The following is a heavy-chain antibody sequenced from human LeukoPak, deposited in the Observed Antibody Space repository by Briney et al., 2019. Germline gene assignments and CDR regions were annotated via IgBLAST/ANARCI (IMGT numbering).Heavy chain of an antibody. V-gene: IGHV4-39*01. CDR3: ARTPPYSGYSDD. CDR2: IYYSGST. D-gene: IGHD4-23*01. J-gene: IGHJ4*02. CDR1: GGSISSYY. Sequence: SETLSLTCTVSGGSISSYYWGWVRQPPGKGLEWIGSIYYSGSTHYNPSLKSRVTISEDTSRTQFSLKLTSVTAADTAVYYCARTPPYSGYSDDWGQGTLVTVSS.